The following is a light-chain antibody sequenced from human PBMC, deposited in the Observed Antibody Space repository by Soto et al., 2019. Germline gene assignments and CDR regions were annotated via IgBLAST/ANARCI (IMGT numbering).Light chain of an antibody. CDR2: GAF. CDR1: QSISSS. V-gene: IGKV3-15*01. Sequence: EIVMTQSPATLSVSPGERATLFCRASQSISSSLAWYQQKPGQAPRLLIYGAFTRATGIPARFSGSGSGTEFTLTISRLEPEDFAVYYCQQYGSSPLTFGGGTKVEIK. J-gene: IGKJ4*01. CDR3: QQYGSSPLT.